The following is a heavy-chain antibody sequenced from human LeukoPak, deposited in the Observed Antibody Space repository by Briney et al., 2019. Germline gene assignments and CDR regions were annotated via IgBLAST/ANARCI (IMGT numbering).Heavy chain of an antibody. D-gene: IGHD6-19*01. V-gene: IGHV4-59*08. CDR2: IYYSGST. CDR3: ARQPGIAVAGPRRGPFDY. CDR1: GGSISSYY. J-gene: IGHJ4*02. Sequence: PSETLSLTCTVSGGSISSYYWSWIRQPPGKGLEWIGYIYYSGSTNYNPSLKSRVTISVDTSKKQFSLKLSSVTAADTAVYYCARQPGIAVAGPRRGPFDYWGQGTLVTVSS.